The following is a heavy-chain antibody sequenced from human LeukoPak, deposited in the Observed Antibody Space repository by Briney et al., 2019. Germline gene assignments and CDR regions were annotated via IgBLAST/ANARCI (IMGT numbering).Heavy chain of an antibody. CDR3: ARDMTSSGYPLYYYYYYMDV. V-gene: IGHV4-39*02. Sequence: PSETLSLTCTVSGGSISSYYWGWIRQPPGKGLEWIGSIYYSGSTYYNPSLKSRVTISVDTSKNQFSLKLSSVTAADTAVYYCARDMTSSGYPLYYYYYYMDVWGKGTTVTISS. D-gene: IGHD3-22*01. J-gene: IGHJ6*03. CDR1: GGSISSYY. CDR2: IYYSGST.